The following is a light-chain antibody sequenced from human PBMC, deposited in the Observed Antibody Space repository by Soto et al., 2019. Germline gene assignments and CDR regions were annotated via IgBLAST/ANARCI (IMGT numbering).Light chain of an antibody. CDR2: AAS. J-gene: IGKJ1*01. Sequence: SLSASXGDRVTMTCLSSQGIRNDLGWYQQKPGKAPKLLIYAASSLQSGVPSRFSGSGSGTDFTLTISSLQPEDFETYYCLQDYNQHRKLGHGNQVDIK. CDR1: QGIRND. CDR3: LQDYNQHRK. V-gene: IGKV1-6*01.